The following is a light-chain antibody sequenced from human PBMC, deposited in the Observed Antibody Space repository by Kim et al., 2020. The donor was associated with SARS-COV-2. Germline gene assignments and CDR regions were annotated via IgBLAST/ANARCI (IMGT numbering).Light chain of an antibody. V-gene: IGLV3-21*01. J-gene: IGLJ2*01. CDR3: QVWDSSTDHVI. CDR1: DNGRKS. CDR2: FDK. Sequence: APGETATISCGGNDNGRKSVHWCQQRPGHAPALVIYFDKYRPSGIPERFSGSNSENSATLTISRVEVGDEADYYCQVWDSSTDHVIFGGGTQLTVL.